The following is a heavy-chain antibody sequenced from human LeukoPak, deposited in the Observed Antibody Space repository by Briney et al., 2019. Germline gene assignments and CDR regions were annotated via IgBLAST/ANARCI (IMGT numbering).Heavy chain of an antibody. Sequence: PSETLSLTCTVSGGSISSSSYYWGWIRQPPGKGLEWIGSIYYSGSTYYNPSLKSRVTISVDTSKNQFSLKLSSVTAADTAVYYCARVWFGELFHAFDIWGQGTMVTVSS. CDR3: ARVWFGELFHAFDI. CDR1: GGSISSSSYY. CDR2: IYYSGST. D-gene: IGHD3-10*01. V-gene: IGHV4-39*07. J-gene: IGHJ3*02.